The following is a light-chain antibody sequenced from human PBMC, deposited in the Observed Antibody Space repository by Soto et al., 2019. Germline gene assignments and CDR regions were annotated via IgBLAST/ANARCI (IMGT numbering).Light chain of an antibody. CDR1: SSDVGGYNC. J-gene: IGLJ2*01. Sequence: QSALTQPASVSGSPGQSITISCTGTSSDVGGYNCVSWYQQHPGKAPKVMIYDVSNRPSGVSNRFSGSKSGNTASLTISGLQAEDEADYYCSSYRITNTEVVFGGGTKLTVL. CDR3: SSYRITNTEVV. CDR2: DVS. V-gene: IGLV2-14*01.